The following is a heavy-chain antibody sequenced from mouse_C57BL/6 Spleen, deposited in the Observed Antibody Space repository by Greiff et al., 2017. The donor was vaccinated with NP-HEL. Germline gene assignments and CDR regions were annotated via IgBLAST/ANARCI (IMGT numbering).Heavy chain of an antibody. CDR1: GFTFSSYA. V-gene: IGHV5-4*01. CDR2: ISDDGSCT. J-gene: IGHJ3*01. Sequence: EVQLVESGGGLVKPGGSLKLSCAASGFTFSSYAMSWVRPTPDKWLEWVATISDDGSCTDYPGNEKGRFTISRDNDKSNLYLQMSHRKPEDTAMYYCAIEDGNYDPWLAYWGQWTLVTVSA. CDR3: AIEDGNYDPWLAY. D-gene: IGHD2-1*01.